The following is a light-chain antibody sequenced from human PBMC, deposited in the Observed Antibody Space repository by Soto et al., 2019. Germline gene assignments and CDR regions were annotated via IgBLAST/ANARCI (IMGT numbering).Light chain of an antibody. CDR2: SAS. CDR1: QGISSY. Sequence: AIRMTQSPSSFSASTGDRVTITCRASQGISSYLACYQQKPGKAPKLLIYSASTLQSGVLSRFSGSGSGTDFTLTISCLQAEDFATYYCQQYYSYPNTFGQGTKLEIK. V-gene: IGKV1-8*01. CDR3: QQYYSYPNT. J-gene: IGKJ2*01.